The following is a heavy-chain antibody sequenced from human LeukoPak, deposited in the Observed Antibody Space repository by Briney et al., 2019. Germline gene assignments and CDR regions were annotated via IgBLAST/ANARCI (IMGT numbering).Heavy chain of an antibody. CDR2: IYYSGST. D-gene: IGHD4-23*01. CDR3: ARKSRVTPWYFDL. Sequence: PSQTLSLTCTVSGGSLSSGDYYWSWIRQPPGTGLEWIGYIYYSGSTYYNPSLKSRVTISVDTSKNQFSLKLSSVTAADTAVYYCARKSRVTPWYFDLWGRGTLVTVSS. V-gene: IGHV4-30-4*01. CDR1: GGSLSSGDYY. J-gene: IGHJ2*01.